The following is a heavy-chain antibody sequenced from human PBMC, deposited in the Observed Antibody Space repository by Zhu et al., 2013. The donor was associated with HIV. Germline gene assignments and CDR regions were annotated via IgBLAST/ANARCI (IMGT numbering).Heavy chain of an antibody. V-gene: IGHV1-2*04. J-gene: IGHJ4*02. CDR2: MNPDSGAT. Sequence: QVQLVQSGAEVKKPGASVKVSCKTSGYTFTDYYIHWVRQAPGQGLEWMGWMNPDSGATNYALNFQGWVTMTRDTSLSSAYMELSRLTSDDTAVFYCARGDRSLKTYYHDSSGAPFDYWGQGTLVTVSS. CDR1: GYTFTDYY. D-gene: IGHD3-22*01. CDR3: ARGDRSLKTYYHDSSGAPFDY.